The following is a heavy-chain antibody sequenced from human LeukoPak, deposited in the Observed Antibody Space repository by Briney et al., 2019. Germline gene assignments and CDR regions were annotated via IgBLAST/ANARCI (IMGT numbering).Heavy chain of an antibody. CDR1: GGSISSSSYY. CDR3: ARRPGRPDAFDI. J-gene: IGHJ3*02. CDR2: IYYSGST. D-gene: IGHD3-10*01. Sequence: PSETLSLTCTVSGGSISSSSYYWGWIRQPPGKGLEWIGSIYYSGSTYYNPSLKSRVTISVDTSKNQFSLKLSSVTAADTAVYYCARRPGRPDAFDIWGQGTMVTVSS. V-gene: IGHV4-39*07.